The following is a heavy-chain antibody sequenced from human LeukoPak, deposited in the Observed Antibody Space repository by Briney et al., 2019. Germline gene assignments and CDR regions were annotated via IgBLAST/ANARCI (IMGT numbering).Heavy chain of an antibody. CDR3: ARDNVMGTAFDY. CDR2: IWYDGSNK. Sequence: GGSLRLSCAASGFTFSSYGMHWVRQAPGKGLEWVAVIWYDGSNKYYADSVKGRFTISRDNSKNTLYLQMNSLRAEDTAVYYCARDNVMGTAFDYWGQGTLVTVSS. J-gene: IGHJ4*02. V-gene: IGHV3-33*01. CDR1: GFTFSSYG. D-gene: IGHD5-18*01.